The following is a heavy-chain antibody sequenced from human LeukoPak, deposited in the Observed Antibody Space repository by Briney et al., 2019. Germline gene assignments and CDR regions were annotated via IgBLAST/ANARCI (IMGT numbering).Heavy chain of an antibody. D-gene: IGHD5-12*01. CDR1: GFTFSSYW. CDR2: IKQDGSEK. CDR3: ARLYHSGYDYNWFDP. V-gene: IGHV3-7*01. Sequence: GGSLRLSCAASGFTFSSYWMSWVRQAPGKGLEWVANIKQDGSEKYYVDSVKGRFTISRDNAKNSLYLPMNSLRAEDTAVYYCARLYHSGYDYNWFDPWGQGTLVTVSS. J-gene: IGHJ5*02.